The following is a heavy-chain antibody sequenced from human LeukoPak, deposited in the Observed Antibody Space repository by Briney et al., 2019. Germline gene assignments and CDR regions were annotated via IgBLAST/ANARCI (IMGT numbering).Heavy chain of an antibody. J-gene: IGHJ6*02. Sequence: PSETLSLTCAVYGGSFSGYYWSWIRQPPGKGLEWIGEINHSGSTNYNPSLKSRVTISVDTSKNQFSLKLSSVTAADTAVYYCASSSRGYYYYYGMDVWGQGTTVTVSS. V-gene: IGHV4-34*01. CDR3: ASSSRGYYYYYGMDV. CDR2: INHSGST. D-gene: IGHD5-12*01. CDR1: GGSFSGYY.